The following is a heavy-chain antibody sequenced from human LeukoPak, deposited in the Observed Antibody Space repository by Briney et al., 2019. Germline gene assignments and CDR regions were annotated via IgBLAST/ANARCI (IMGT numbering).Heavy chain of an antibody. CDR2: INSDGRST. CDR3: TANFNY. J-gene: IGHJ4*02. Sequence: GGSLRLSCAASGFTFSNYWMHWVRQAPGKGLVWVSRINSDGRSTNYADSGKGRFTISRDNAKNMVYLHMDNLRVEDTAVYYCTANFNYWGQGTLVTV. CDR1: GFTFSNYW. V-gene: IGHV3-74*01.